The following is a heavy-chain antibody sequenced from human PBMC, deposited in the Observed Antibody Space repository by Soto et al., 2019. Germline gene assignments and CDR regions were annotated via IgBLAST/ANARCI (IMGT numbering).Heavy chain of an antibody. V-gene: IGHV4-34*01. CDR2: INHSGST. Sequence: PSETLYLTCAVYGGFFSGYYWSWIRQPPGKGLGWGGEINHSGSTNYNPSLKSRVTIPVDTSKNQCTVKLNSGTAADAAVYYGAREAVAGLIDYWGQGTLVSVSS. CDR1: GGFFSGYY. J-gene: IGHJ4*02. CDR3: AREAVAGLIDY. D-gene: IGHD6-19*01.